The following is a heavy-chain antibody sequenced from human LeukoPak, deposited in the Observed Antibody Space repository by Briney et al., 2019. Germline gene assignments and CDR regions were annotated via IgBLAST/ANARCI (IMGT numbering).Heavy chain of an antibody. CDR3: ARGGYVDTAMVWGGEFDP. Sequence: GASVKVSCKASGYTFTSSGISWVRQAPGQGLEWMGWISAYNVNTNYAQKFQGRVTITADESTSTAYMELSSLRSEDTAVYYCARGGYVDTAMVWGGEFDPWGQGTLVTVSS. CDR1: GYTFTSSG. J-gene: IGHJ5*02. CDR2: ISAYNVNT. D-gene: IGHD5-18*01. V-gene: IGHV1-18*01.